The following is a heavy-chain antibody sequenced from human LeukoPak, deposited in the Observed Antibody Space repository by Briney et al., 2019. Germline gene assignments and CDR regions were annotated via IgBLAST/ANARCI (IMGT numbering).Heavy chain of an antibody. CDR1: GGSISSSSYY. CDR2: ISYSGRT. D-gene: IGHD3-10*01. V-gene: IGHV4-39*07. Sequence: PSETLSLTCSVSGGSISSSSYYWAWIRQPPGKGLEWIGSISYSGRTSYNPSLKSRVTISVDSSKNQFSLKLSSVTAADTAVFYCARGSYGSGSYFDYWGQGTLVTVSS. CDR3: ARGSYGSGSYFDY. J-gene: IGHJ4*02.